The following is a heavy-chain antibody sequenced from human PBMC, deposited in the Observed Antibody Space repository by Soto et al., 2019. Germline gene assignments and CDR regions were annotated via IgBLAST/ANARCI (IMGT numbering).Heavy chain of an antibody. CDR2: ISYDGSNK. D-gene: IGHD1-1*01. CDR3: ALAGTEGYYYSGMDV. CDR1: GFTFSSYG. V-gene: IGHV3-30*03. Sequence: QVQLVESGGGVVQPGRSLRLSCAASGFTFSSYGMHWVRQAPGKGLEWVAVISYDGSNKYYADSVKGRFTISRDNSKNTLSLQMNGLRAEDTAVYYCALAGTEGYYYSGMDVWGQGTTVTVSS. J-gene: IGHJ6*02.